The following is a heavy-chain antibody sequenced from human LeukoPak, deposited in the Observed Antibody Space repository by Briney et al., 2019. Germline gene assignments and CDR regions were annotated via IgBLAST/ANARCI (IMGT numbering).Heavy chain of an antibody. Sequence: GGSLRLSCAASGFTFSSYAMSWVRQAPGKGLEWVSSISSSSSYIYYADSVKGRFTISIDNAKNSLYLQMNSLRAEDTAVYYCARRASTERGHSYGLDYWGQGTLVTVSS. CDR1: GFTFSSYA. V-gene: IGHV3-21*01. D-gene: IGHD5-18*01. CDR3: ARRASTERGHSYGLDY. J-gene: IGHJ4*02. CDR2: ISSSSSYI.